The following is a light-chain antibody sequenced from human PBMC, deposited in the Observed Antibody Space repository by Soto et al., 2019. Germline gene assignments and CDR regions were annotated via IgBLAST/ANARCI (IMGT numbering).Light chain of an antibody. J-gene: IGLJ1*01. CDR2: GDN. CDR3: KSYDISLHNYV. V-gene: IGLV1-40*01. Sequence: QSVLTQPPSVSGAPGQRVSISCTGSTSNIGAPYDVHWYQHLPGTAPKLLIYGDNNRPSGVPDRFSGSKSGTSASLAITRIQAEDESDYYWKSYDISLHNYVFGTGTKVTVL. CDR1: TSNIGAPYD.